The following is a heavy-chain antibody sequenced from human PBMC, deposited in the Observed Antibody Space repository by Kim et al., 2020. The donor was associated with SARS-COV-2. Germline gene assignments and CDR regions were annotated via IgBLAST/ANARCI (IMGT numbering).Heavy chain of an antibody. CDR3: ARDAYGFDC. CDR2: NNK. D-gene: IGHD3-16*01. J-gene: IGHJ4*02. Sequence: NNKNYGDSVKGRFAISGDSSKNTLYLQMNGLRAEDTALYYCARDAYGFDCWGQGTLVTVSS. V-gene: IGHV3-30*03.